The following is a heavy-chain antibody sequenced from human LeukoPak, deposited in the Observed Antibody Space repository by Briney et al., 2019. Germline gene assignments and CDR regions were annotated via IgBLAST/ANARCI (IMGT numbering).Heavy chain of an antibody. D-gene: IGHD6-13*01. Sequence: LGGSLRLSCAASGFTFSSYSMNWVRQAPGKGLEWVSYISSSSSTIYYADSVKGRFTISRDNAKNSLYLQMNSLRAEDTAVYYCARASAAGTDYWGQGTLVTVSS. CDR2: ISSSSSTI. J-gene: IGHJ4*02. V-gene: IGHV3-48*01. CDR3: ARASAAGTDY. CDR1: GFTFSSYS.